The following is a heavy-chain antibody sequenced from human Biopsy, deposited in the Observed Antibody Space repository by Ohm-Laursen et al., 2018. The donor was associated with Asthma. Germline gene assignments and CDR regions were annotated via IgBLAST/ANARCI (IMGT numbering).Heavy chain of an antibody. CDR3: ARGYSTSWYFGY. J-gene: IGHJ4*02. D-gene: IGHD6-13*01. CDR1: GFTFRDYY. V-gene: IGHV3-11*01. Sequence: GSLRLSCAAPGFTFRDYYMTWIRQAPGKGLEWVAYISSRGSNIFYADSVKGRFTISRDNAKKSLFLEMNSLTVEDTAVYFCARGYSTSWYFGYWGQGILVTVSS. CDR2: ISSRGSNI.